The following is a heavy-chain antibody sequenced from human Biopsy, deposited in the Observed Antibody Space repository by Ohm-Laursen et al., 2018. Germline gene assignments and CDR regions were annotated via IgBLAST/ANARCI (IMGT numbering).Heavy chain of an antibody. D-gene: IGHD6-19*01. CDR1: GGSFSGYY. V-gene: IGHV4-34*01. CDR3: ARGRLRAVARFDY. Sequence: PGTLSRTCAVYGGSFSGYYWSWIRQPPGKGLEWIGEINHSGSTNYNPSLKSRVTISVDTSKNQFSLKLSSVTAADTAVYYCARGRLRAVARFDYWGQGTLVTVSS. CDR2: INHSGST. J-gene: IGHJ4*02.